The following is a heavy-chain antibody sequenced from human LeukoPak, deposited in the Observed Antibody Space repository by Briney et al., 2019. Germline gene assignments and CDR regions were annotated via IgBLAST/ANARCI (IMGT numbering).Heavy chain of an antibody. J-gene: IGHJ5*02. V-gene: IGHV1-2*02. Sequence: ASVKVSCKASGYTFTGYYMHWVRQAPGQGLELMGWIDPNSGGTNYAQKFQGRVTMTRDTSISTAYMELSRLRSDDTAVYYCARVTMVRGAYPSTWGQGTLVTVSS. D-gene: IGHD3-10*01. CDR3: ARVTMVRGAYPST. CDR1: GYTFTGYY. CDR2: IDPNSGGT.